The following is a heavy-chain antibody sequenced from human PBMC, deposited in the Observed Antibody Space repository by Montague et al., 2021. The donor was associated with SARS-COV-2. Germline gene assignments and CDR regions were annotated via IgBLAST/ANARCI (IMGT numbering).Heavy chain of an antibody. CDR1: GGSFSDYY. D-gene: IGHD3-22*01. Sequence: SETLSLTCAVYGGSFSDYYWSWIRQPPGKGLEWIGEINHRGTSKYNPSLKSRVSISLDTSKNQFSLYLSSVTAADTAVYYCARGRQHFNMIVVVMTGGEYYFDXGGQGPLVTFSS. CDR2: INHRGTS. CDR3: ARGRQHFNMIVVVMTGGEYYFDX. J-gene: IGHJ4*02. V-gene: IGHV4-34*01.